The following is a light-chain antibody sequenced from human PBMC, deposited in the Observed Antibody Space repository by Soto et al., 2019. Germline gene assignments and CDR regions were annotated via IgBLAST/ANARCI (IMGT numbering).Light chain of an antibody. J-gene: IGKJ5*01. V-gene: IGKV3-15*01. Sequence: EICMTHPPTTLTVSHGERATLSCRASLSVCSNLAWYQQKPGQAPRLLINGASTRATGIPARFSGSGSGTEFTLTISSLHSEDFAVYYCHPYNTWPISFCPGTRLEIK. CDR1: LSVCSN. CDR2: GAS. CDR3: HPYNTWPIS.